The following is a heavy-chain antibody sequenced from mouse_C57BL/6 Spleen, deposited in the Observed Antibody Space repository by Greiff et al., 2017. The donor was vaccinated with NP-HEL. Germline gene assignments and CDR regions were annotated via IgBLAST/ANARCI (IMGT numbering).Heavy chain of an antibody. CDR3: ARITTVHDWYFDV. J-gene: IGHJ1*03. CDR1: GFTFSDYY. V-gene: IGHV5-12*01. D-gene: IGHD1-1*01. Sequence: EVMLVESGGGLVQPGGSLKLSCAASGFTFSDYYMYWVRQTPEKRLEWVAYISNGGGSTYYPDTVKGRFTISRDNAKNTLYLQMSRLKSEDTVMYYCARITTVHDWYFDVWGTGTTVTVSS. CDR2: ISNGGGST.